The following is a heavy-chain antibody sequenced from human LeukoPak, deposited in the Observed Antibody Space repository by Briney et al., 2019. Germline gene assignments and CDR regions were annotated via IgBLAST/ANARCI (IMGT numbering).Heavy chain of an antibody. V-gene: IGHV1-2*02. Sequence: PRASVKVSCKSSGYTFTGYYIHWVRQAPGQGLEWMGWINPNSGATKYAQMFQGRVTMTRDTSISTAYMELSRLRSDDTAVYYCARDPGIQLRYYFDYWGQGTLVTVSS. J-gene: IGHJ4*02. D-gene: IGHD5-18*01. CDR1: GYTFTGYY. CDR2: INPNSGAT. CDR3: ARDPGIQLRYYFDY.